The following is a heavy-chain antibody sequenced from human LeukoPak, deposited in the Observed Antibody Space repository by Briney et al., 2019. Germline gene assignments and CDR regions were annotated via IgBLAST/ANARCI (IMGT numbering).Heavy chain of an antibody. V-gene: IGHV1-46*01. Sequence: QAPGQGXEWMGIINPSGGSTSYAQKFQGRVTMTRDMSTSTVYMELSSLRSGDTAVYYCARAGPYYYDSSGYLDYWGQETLVTVSS. CDR3: ARAGPYYYDSSGYLDY. D-gene: IGHD3-22*01. CDR2: INPSGGST. J-gene: IGHJ4*02.